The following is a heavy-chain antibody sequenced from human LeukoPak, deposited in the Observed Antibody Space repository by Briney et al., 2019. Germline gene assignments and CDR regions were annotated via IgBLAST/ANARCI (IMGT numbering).Heavy chain of an antibody. J-gene: IGHJ4*02. CDR3: ASERIAARPWEYYFDY. Sequence: ASVKVSCKASGGTFSSYAISWVRQAPGQGLEWMGGIIPIFGTANYAQKFQGRVTITTDESTSTAYMELSSLRSEDTAVYYCASERIAARPWEYYFDYWGQGTLVTVSS. CDR1: GGTFSSYA. D-gene: IGHD6-6*01. V-gene: IGHV1-69*05. CDR2: IIPIFGTA.